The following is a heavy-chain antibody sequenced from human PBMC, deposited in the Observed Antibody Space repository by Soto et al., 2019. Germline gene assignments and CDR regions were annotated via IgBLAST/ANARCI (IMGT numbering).Heavy chain of an antibody. D-gene: IGHD4-17*01. J-gene: IGHJ4*02. CDR2: IKSKTDGGTT. CDR3: ARGFLGRVYGDNENDFDY. V-gene: IGHV3-15*07. Sequence: LRLSCAASGFTFSNAWINWVRQAPGKGLEWVGRIKSKTDGGTTDFAAPVKGRFAISRDDSKNMVYLQMNSLKTEDTGIYYCARGFLGRVYGDNENDFDYWGQGTLVTVSS. CDR1: GFTFSNAW.